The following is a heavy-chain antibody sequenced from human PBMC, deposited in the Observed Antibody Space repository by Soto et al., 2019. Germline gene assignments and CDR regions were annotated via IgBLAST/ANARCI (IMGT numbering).Heavy chain of an antibody. CDR1: GGTFNTYA. CDR2: IIPMFDTP. V-gene: IGHV1-69*06. J-gene: IGHJ4*02. D-gene: IGHD3-16*02. Sequence: QVQLVQSETEVKKPGSAVKVSCKASGGTFNTYAMNWVRQAPGQGREWMGGIIPMFDTPRYAQKFQGRVTMSVDNSTTTAYMELSSLRSDDTAVYYCTRSIGSGGVIGGFDYWGQGTLFTVSS. CDR3: TRSIGSGGVIGGFDY.